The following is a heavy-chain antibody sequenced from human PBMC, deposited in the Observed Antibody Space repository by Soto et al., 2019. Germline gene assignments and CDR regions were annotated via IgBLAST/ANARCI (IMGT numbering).Heavy chain of an antibody. CDR2: ISYDGSNK. CDR3: AKVLRGTAMVTFYYYYGMDV. V-gene: IGHV3-30*18. D-gene: IGHD5-18*01. CDR1: GFTFSSYG. Sequence: GGSLRLSCAASGFTFSSYGMHWVRQAPGKGLEWVAVISYDGSNKYYADSVKGRFTISRDNSKNTLYLQMNSLRAEDTAVYYCAKVLRGTAMVTFYYYYGMDVWGQGTTVTVSS. J-gene: IGHJ6*02.